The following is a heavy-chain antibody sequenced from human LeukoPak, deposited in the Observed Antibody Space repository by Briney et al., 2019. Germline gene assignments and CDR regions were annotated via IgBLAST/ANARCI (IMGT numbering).Heavy chain of an antibody. CDR2: IYSGGST. CDR3: ARDSGGDSDYYYYMDV. D-gene: IGHD2-21*02. J-gene: IGHJ6*03. Sequence: GGSLRLSCATSGFFFSNNYINWVRQAPGKGLEWVSVIYSGGSTYYADSVKGRFIISRDNIKNTVYLQMNSLRVEDTAVYYCARDSGGDSDYYYYMDVWGKGTTVTVSS. V-gene: IGHV3-66*01. CDR1: GFFFSNNY.